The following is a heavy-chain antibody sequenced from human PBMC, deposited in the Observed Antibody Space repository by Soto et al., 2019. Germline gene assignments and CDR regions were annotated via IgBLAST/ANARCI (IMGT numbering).Heavy chain of an antibody. CDR2: ISAYNGNT. J-gene: IGHJ6*02. CDR3: ARDRLIRFYYYGMDV. V-gene: IGHV1-18*01. Sequence: GASVKVSCKASGYTFTSYGISWVRQAPGQRLEWMGWISAYNGNTNYAQKLQGRVTMTTDTSTSTAYMELRSLRSDDTAVYYCARDRLIRFYYYGMDVWGQGTTVTVSS. D-gene: IGHD3-3*01. CDR1: GYTFTSYG.